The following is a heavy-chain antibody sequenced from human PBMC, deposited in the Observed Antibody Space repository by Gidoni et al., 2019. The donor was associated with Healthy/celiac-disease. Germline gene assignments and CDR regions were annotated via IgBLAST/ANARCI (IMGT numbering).Heavy chain of an antibody. V-gene: IGHV3-49*04. CDR2: IRSKAYGGTT. J-gene: IGHJ6*02. Sequence: EVQLVESGGGLVRPGRYLRLHCTASGFTLGDYALGWVRPSPGKGLEEVGYIRSKAYGGTTEYAASVKGRFTISRADSKSIAYRQMNSLKTEDTAVYYCTRDLTIVVVPAARQAYYYGMDVWGQGTTVTVSS. D-gene: IGHD2-2*01. CDR1: GFTLGDYA. CDR3: TRDLTIVVVPAARQAYYYGMDV.